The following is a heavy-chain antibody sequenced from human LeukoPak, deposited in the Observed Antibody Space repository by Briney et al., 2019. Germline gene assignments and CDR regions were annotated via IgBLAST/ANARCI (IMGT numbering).Heavy chain of an antibody. CDR3: ARDNSVGDNAWWFDP. CDR2: INPTGGRT. CDR1: GYTFTSYY. J-gene: IGHJ5*02. D-gene: IGHD1-26*01. V-gene: IGHV1-46*01. Sequence: GASVKVSCKASGYTFTSYYMHWVRQDPGQGLEWMGLINPTGGRTGYAQKFQGRVTMTRDMSTSTDYMELSSLRSEDTAIYYCARDNSVGDNAWWFDPWGQGTLVTVSS.